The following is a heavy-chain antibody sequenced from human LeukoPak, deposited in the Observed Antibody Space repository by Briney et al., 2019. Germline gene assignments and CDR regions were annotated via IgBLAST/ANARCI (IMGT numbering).Heavy chain of an antibody. V-gene: IGHV3-48*01. CDR2: ISSSSTI. J-gene: IGHJ5*02. D-gene: IGHD5-12*01. CDR3: ARVKWPYGFDP. Sequence: PGGSLRLSCAASGFTFSSYTMNWVRQAPGKGLEWVSYISSSSTIYYADSVKGRFTIARDNAKNSLYLQMNSLRAEDTAVYYCARVKWPYGFDPWGQGTLVTVSS. CDR1: GFTFSSYT.